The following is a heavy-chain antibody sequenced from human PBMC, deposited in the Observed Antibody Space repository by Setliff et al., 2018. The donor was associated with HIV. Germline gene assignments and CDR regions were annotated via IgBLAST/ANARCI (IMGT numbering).Heavy chain of an antibody. V-gene: IGHV4-4*02. CDR3: ATGTSGSWGRVDY. J-gene: IGHJ4*02. Sequence: SETLSLTCAVSGGSISSNKWWSWVRQPPGKGLEWIGEIYHSGSTKYNPSLKSRVTISVDKSKNQFSLNLTSVTAADTAVYYCATGTSGSWGRVDYWGQGILVTVSS. CDR1: GGSISSNKW. CDR2: IYHSGST. D-gene: IGHD1-26*01.